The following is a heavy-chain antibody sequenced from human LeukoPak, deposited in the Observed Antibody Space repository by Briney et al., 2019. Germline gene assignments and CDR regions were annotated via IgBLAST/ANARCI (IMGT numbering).Heavy chain of an antibody. CDR3: AKDSSGRSDY. CDR1: GFTFSSYA. Sequence: PGGSLRLSCAASGFTFSSYAMSWVRQAPRKGLEWVSTISGSGGSTYYVDSVKGRFTISRDNSKNMLYLQMSSLRAEDTAVYCCAKDSSGRSDYWGQGTLVTVSS. V-gene: IGHV3-23*01. D-gene: IGHD1-26*01. CDR2: ISGSGGST. J-gene: IGHJ4*02.